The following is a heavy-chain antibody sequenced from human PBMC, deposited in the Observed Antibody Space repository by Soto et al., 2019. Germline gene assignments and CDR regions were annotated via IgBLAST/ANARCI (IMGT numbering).Heavy chain of an antibody. D-gene: IGHD3-22*01. V-gene: IGHV1-18*01. CDR1: GYTFNSYG. CDR2: ISAYNGNT. J-gene: IGHJ1*01. Sequence: ASVKVSCKASGYTFNSYGISWVRQAPGQGLEWMGWISAYNGNTNYAQKLQGRVTMTTDASTSTAYMELRSLRSDDTAVYYCARDEGGITMIVVVGFQHWGQGTLVTVSS. CDR3: ARDEGGITMIVVVGFQH.